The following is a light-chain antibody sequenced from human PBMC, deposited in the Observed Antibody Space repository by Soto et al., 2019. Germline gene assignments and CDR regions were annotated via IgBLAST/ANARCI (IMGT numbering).Light chain of an antibody. V-gene: IGKV1-39*01. CDR3: QQSYTTPVYS. CDR1: QSISRY. J-gene: IGKJ2*01. Sequence: DIQMTQSPSSLSASVRDRVTITCRASQSISRYLNWYQQKPGKAPKLLIYAASNLQSGVPSRFSGSGSGTDFTLTISSLQPEDFATYFCQQSYTTPVYSFGQGTKLEIK. CDR2: AAS.